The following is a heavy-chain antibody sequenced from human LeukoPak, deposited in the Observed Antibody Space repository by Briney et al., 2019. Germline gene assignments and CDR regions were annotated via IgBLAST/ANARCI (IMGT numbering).Heavy chain of an antibody. J-gene: IGHJ4*02. V-gene: IGHV3-23*01. CDR2: ISGSGGST. Sequence: PSETLSLTCTVSGASFSSSPYFWGWVRQPPGKGLEWVSAISGSGGSTYYADSVKGRFTISRDNSKNTLYLQMNSLRAEDTAVYYCAKVDDSSGYYLGGFGYWGQGTLVTVSS. CDR3: AKVDDSSGYYLGGFGY. D-gene: IGHD3-22*01. CDR1: GASFSSSPYF.